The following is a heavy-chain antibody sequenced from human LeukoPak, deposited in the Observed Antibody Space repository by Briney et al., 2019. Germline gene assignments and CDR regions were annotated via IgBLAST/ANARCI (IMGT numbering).Heavy chain of an antibody. Sequence: SQTLSLTCAISGDSVSSNSAAWNWIRQSPSRGLEWLGRTYYRSKWYNDYAVSVKSRITINPDTSKNQFSLQLNSVTPEDTAVYYCARDAIGGGYSGYDKYWFDPWGQGTLVTVSS. CDR3: ARDAIGGGYSGYDKYWFDP. V-gene: IGHV6-1*01. CDR1: GDSVSSNSAA. J-gene: IGHJ5*02. CDR2: TYYRSKWYN. D-gene: IGHD5-12*01.